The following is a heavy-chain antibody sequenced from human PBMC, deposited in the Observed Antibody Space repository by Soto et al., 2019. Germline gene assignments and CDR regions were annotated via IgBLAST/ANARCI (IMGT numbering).Heavy chain of an antibody. CDR1: GFIFRSYG. D-gene: IGHD6-19*01. J-gene: IGHJ4*02. Sequence: QVQLVESGGGVVQPGKSLRLSCAATGFIFRSYGVHWVRQAPGKGLELVAVISHDGTNAYYADAVNCRFTISRDNAKNTVYLQMNSLRAEDTAVYYCAKQGIEVAGTDYFDYWGQGALVTVAS. V-gene: IGHV3-30*18. CDR3: AKQGIEVAGTDYFDY. CDR2: ISHDGTNA.